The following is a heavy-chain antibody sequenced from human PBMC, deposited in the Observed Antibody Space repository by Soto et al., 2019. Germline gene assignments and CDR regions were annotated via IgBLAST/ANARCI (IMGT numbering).Heavy chain of an antibody. V-gene: IGHV3-74*01. CDR3: ARALDFWSAYFDY. CDR1: GFPFTISW. Sequence: GGSLRLSCATSGFPFTISWMHWVRQVPGKALEWVARITSDGSETIYADSVKGRFTISRDNSENTLYLQMNSLKTEDTAVYYCARALDFWSAYFDYWGQGSLVTVSS. J-gene: IGHJ4*02. CDR2: ITSDGSET. D-gene: IGHD3-3*01.